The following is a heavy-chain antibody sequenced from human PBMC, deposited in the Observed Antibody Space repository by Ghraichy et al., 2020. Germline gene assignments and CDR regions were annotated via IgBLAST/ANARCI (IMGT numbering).Heavy chain of an antibody. D-gene: IGHD4-11*01. V-gene: IGHV3-21*01. CDR3: ARDPYHDSIGCDF. J-gene: IGHJ4*02. CDR1: GFSFSSYK. Sequence: GGSMRLSCVASGFSFSSYKMNWVRQAPGKGLEWVSSISTESTYINYAESVKGRFTISRDDAKNSLYLQMNSLRAEDTALYYCARDPYHDSIGCDFWGQGTLVTVSS. CDR2: ISTESTYI.